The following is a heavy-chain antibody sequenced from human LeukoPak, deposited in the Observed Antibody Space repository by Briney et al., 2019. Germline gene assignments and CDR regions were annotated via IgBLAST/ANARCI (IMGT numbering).Heavy chain of an antibody. D-gene: IGHD3-9*01. CDR2: ISYDGSNK. J-gene: IGHJ4*02. Sequence: PGRSLRLSCAASGFTFSSYAMHWVRQAPGKGLEWVAVISYDGSNKYYADSVKGRFTISRDNSKNTLYLQMNSLRAEDTAVYYCAREPVTDDILTGPYFDYWGQGTLVTVSS. CDR1: GFTFSSYA. CDR3: AREPVTDDILTGPYFDY. V-gene: IGHV3-30*04.